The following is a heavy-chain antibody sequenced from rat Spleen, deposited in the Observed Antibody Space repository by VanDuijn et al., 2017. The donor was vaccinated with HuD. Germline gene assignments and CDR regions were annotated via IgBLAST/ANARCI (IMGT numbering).Heavy chain of an antibody. J-gene: IGHJ2*01. D-gene: IGHD1-9*01. CDR2: ISYDGYTT. V-gene: IGHV5-7*01. Sequence: EVQLVESGGDLVQPGRSLKLSCAASGFIFSDYNMAWVRQAPKKGLDWVATISYDGYTTYYRDSEKGRFTISRDNAKSTLYLQMDSMRSEDTATYYCATRRYTYYGYTWGQGVMVTVSS. CDR3: ATRRYTYYGYT. CDR1: GFIFSDYN.